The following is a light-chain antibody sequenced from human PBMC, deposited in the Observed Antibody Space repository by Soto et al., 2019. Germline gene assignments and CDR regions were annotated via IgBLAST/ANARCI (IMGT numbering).Light chain of an antibody. CDR2: DAS. J-gene: IGKJ1*01. Sequence: EIVLTQSPATLSLSPGERATLSCRASQSVSSYLAWYQQKPGQAPRLLIYDASNRATGIPARFSGSGSGTDLALTISSLEPEDFAVYYCQQRRNWGLRGTFGQGTKVEIK. V-gene: IGKV3-11*01. CDR1: QSVSSY. CDR3: QQRRNWGLRGT.